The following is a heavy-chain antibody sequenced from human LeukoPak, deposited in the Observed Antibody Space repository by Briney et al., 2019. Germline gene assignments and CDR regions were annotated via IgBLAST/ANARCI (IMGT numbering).Heavy chain of an antibody. CDR1: GYSFTRYW. Sequence: GESLKISCKGSGYSFTRYWIGWVRQMPGKGLEWMGIIYPGDSDTTYSPSFQGQVTISVDKSISTAYLQWSSLKASDTARYYCARCYSSWIWYFDLWGRGTLVTAS. CDR2: IYPGDSDT. CDR3: ARCYSSWIWYFDL. V-gene: IGHV5-51*01. J-gene: IGHJ2*01. D-gene: IGHD6-13*01.